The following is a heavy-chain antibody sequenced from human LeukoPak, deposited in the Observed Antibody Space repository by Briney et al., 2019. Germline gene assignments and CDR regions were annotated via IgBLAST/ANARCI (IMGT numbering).Heavy chain of an antibody. D-gene: IGHD2-2*01. V-gene: IGHV3-13*04. Sequence: GGSLRLSCAASGFTFSSYDMHWVRRSAGEGLEWVSGIGVTGDTYYAGSVKGRFTISRENAKNSLYLQMNSLTVGDTAVYYCARGAWTPGGSTANFDYWGQGTLVTVSS. CDR2: IGVTGDT. J-gene: IGHJ4*02. CDR3: ARGAWTPGGSTANFDY. CDR1: GFTFSSYD.